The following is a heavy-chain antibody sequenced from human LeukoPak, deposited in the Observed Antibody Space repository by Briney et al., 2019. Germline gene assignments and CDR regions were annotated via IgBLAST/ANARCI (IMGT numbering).Heavy chain of an antibody. Sequence: PSETLSLTCTVSGDSISSSSYYWGWIRQPPGKGLEWIGSIYYSGSTYYNPSLKSRVTISVDTSKNQFSLKLSSVTAEDTAVYYCARDPGYNSGGRWYTVLDYRGQGALVTVSS. J-gene: IGHJ4*02. CDR3: ARDPGYNSGGRWYTVLDY. CDR2: IYYSGST. V-gene: IGHV4-39*07. D-gene: IGHD2-15*01. CDR1: GDSISSSSYY.